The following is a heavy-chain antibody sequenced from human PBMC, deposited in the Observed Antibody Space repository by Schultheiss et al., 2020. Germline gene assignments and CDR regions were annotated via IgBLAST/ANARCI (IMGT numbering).Heavy chain of an antibody. D-gene: IGHD4-17*01. CDR3: ARAGLTTVKLNWFDP. CDR1: GFTVSSNY. V-gene: IGHV3-48*02. Sequence: GESLKISCAASGFTVSSNYMTWVRQAPGKGLEWVSYISSSSSTIYYADSVKGRFTISRDNAKNSLYLQMNSLRDEDTAVYYCARAGLTTVKLNWFDPWGQGTLVTVSS. J-gene: IGHJ5*02. CDR2: ISSSSSTI.